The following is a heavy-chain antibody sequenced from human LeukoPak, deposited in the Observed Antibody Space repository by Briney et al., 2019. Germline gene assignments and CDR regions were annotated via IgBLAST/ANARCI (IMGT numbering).Heavy chain of an antibody. CDR1: GGSFSGYY. Sequence: TSEALSLTCAVYGGSFSGYYWSWIRQPPGKGLEWIGEINHSGSTNYNPSLKSRVTISVDTSKNQFSLKLSSVTAADTAVYYCARTRSPSYYYDSRGWFDPWGQGTLVTVSS. CDR2: INHSGST. D-gene: IGHD3-22*01. V-gene: IGHV4-34*01. J-gene: IGHJ5*02. CDR3: ARTRSPSYYYDSRGWFDP.